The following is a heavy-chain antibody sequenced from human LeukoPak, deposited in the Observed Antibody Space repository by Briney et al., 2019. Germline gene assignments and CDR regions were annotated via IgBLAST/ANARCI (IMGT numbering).Heavy chain of an antibody. CDR3: ARYCSGGSCYDY. Sequence: GGSLRLSCAASGFTFSSYSMNWVRQAPGKGLEWVSSISRSSSYIYYADSVKGRFTISRDHAKNSLYLQMNSLRAEDTAVYYCARYCSGGSCYDYWGQGTLVTVSS. CDR2: ISRSSSYI. J-gene: IGHJ4*02. V-gene: IGHV3-21*01. CDR1: GFTFSSYS. D-gene: IGHD2-15*01.